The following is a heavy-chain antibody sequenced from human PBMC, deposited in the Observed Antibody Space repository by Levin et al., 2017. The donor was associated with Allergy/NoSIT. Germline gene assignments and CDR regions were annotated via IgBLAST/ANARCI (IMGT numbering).Heavy chain of an antibody. CDR1: GFTVSSSY. V-gene: IGHV3-66*01. CDR2: IYSTGNM. D-gene: IGHD6-19*01. CDR3: AREGSGWYEDY. J-gene: IGHJ4*02. Sequence: QAGGSLRLSCAASGFTVSSSYMSWVRQAPGKGLEWVSLIYSTGNMYYADSVKGRFTVSRDNSKNTLYLQMNSLRADDTAVYYCAREGSGWYEDYWGQGTLVTVSS.